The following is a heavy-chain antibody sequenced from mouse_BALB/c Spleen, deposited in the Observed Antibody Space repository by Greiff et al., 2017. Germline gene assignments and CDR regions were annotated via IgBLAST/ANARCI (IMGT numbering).Heavy chain of an antibody. V-gene: IGHV1S81*02. CDR2: INPSNGGT. J-gene: IGHJ4*01. Sequence: QVQLQQSGAELVKPGASVKLSCKASGYTFTSYYMYWVKQRPGQGLEWIGEINPSNGGTNFNEKFKSKATLTVDKSSSTAYMQLSSLTSEDSAVYYCTRLYYDYDRGYAMDYWGQGTSVTVSS. CDR1: GYTFTSYY. CDR3: TRLYYDYDRGYAMDY. D-gene: IGHD2-4*01.